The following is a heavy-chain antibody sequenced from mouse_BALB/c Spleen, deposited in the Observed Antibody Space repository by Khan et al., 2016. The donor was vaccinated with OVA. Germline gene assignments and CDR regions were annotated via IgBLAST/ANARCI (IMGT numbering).Heavy chain of an antibody. J-gene: IGHJ3*01. CDR2: ISYSGNT. Sequence: EVQLQESGPGLVKPSQSLSLTCTVTGYSITSEYTWNWIRQFPGNKLEWMGFISYSGNTRYNPSLKSRISITRDTSKNQFFLQLNSVPSEDTATDYSASKDDNHYDPLPYMGKGILGTVCA. V-gene: IGHV3-2*02. D-gene: IGHD2-4*01. CDR1: GYSITSEYT. CDR3: ASKDDNHYDPLPY.